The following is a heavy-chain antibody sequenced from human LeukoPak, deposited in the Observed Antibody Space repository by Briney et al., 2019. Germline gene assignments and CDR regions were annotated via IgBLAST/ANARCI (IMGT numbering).Heavy chain of an antibody. D-gene: IGHD6-13*01. J-gene: IGHJ4*02. CDR2: INPNNGGT. V-gene: IGHV1-2*02. Sequence: GASVKVSCRASGGTFSSYAISWVRQAPGQGLEWMGWINPNNGGTKYPQKFQGRVTMTRDTSISTAYMDLSGLRSDDTAVYYCARGEGFSTSWYGYWGQGTLVIVSS. CDR3: ARGEGFSTSWYGY. CDR1: GGTFSSYA.